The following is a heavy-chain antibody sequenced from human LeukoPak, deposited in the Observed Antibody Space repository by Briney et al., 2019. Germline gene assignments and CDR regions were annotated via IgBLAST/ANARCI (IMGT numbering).Heavy chain of an antibody. CDR3: AKWRRGHYYGSGTELDY. CDR2: VAHDEKTI. CDR1: GFTFTGHS. Sequence: GGSLRLSCVASGFTFTGHSMHWVRQAPGKGLEWVAVVAHDEKTIFYADSLKGRFTVSRDNSKNTVYLQMNSLRAEDTAIYYCAKWRRGHYYGSGTELDYWGQGTLVTVSS. D-gene: IGHD3-10*01. J-gene: IGHJ4*02. V-gene: IGHV3-30-3*02.